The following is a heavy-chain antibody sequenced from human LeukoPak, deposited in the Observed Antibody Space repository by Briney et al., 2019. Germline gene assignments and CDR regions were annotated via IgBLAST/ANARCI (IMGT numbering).Heavy chain of an antibody. CDR3: AKDLDIVVVPAAMYAFDI. J-gene: IGHJ3*02. V-gene: IGHV3-23*01. CDR1: GFTFSSYA. D-gene: IGHD2-2*01. Sequence: GGSLRLSCAASGFTFSSYAMSWVRQAPGKGQELVTAISGSGGSTYYAESVKGRFTISRDNSKNTLYLQMNSLRAEDTAVYYCAKDLDIVVVPAAMYAFDIWGQGKMVTVSS. CDR2: ISGSGGST.